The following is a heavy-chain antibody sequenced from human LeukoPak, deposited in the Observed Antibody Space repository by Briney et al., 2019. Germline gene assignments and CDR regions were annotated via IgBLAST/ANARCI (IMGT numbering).Heavy chain of an antibody. CDR1: GFTFTNYG. D-gene: IGHD2-21*01. Sequence: GGSLRLSCVASGFTFTNYGLHWVRQAPGKGLEWVAYIQYDGTNKYYADPVKGRFTISRDNSKNTLYIQMNSLRPEDTAVYYCAKADGSDDLAFWGQGTLVTVSP. CDR3: AKADGSDDLAF. CDR2: IQYDGTNK. V-gene: IGHV3-30*02. J-gene: IGHJ4*02.